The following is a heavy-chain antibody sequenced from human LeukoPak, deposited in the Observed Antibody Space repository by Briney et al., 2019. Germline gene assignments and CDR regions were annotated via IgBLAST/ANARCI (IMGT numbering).Heavy chain of an antibody. CDR2: ISYSASS. CDR3: ARGRSSDY. Sequence: PSETLSLTCTVSGGSISGYYWNWIRQPPGKGLEWIGYISYSASSNYNPSLKSRVSISVDTSKNKFSLKLNSVTAADTAVYYCARGRSSDYWGQGTLVTVSS. J-gene: IGHJ4*02. D-gene: IGHD6-6*01. CDR1: GGSISGYY. V-gene: IGHV4-59*12.